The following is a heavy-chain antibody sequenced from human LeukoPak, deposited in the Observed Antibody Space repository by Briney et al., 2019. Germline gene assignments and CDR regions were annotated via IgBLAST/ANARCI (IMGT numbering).Heavy chain of an antibody. CDR1: GGSISIYS. J-gene: IGHJ5*02. Sequence: SETLSLTCTVSGGSISIYSWTWIRQPPGKGLEWIGYIYTSGSTTYNPSLKSRDTISVDTSKNQFSLKLSSVTAADTAVYYCARQGSSDWFDPWGQGTLVTVSS. V-gene: IGHV4-59*01. CDR3: ARQGSSDWFDP. D-gene: IGHD6-6*01. CDR2: IYTSGST.